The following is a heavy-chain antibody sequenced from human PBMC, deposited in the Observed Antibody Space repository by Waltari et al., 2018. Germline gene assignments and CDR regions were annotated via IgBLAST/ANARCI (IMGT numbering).Heavy chain of an antibody. CDR1: GGTFSSYA. V-gene: IGHV1-69*04. CDR3: ARDWAGSPEEMATIDYFDY. Sequence: QVQLVQSGAEVKKPGSSVKVSCKASGGTFSSYAISWVRQAPGQGLEWMGGNIPILGIANYAQKFQGRVTITADESTSTAYMELSSLRSEDTAVYYCARDWAGSPEEMATIDYFDYWGQGTLVTVSS. D-gene: IGHD5-12*01. J-gene: IGHJ4*02. CDR2: NIPILGIA.